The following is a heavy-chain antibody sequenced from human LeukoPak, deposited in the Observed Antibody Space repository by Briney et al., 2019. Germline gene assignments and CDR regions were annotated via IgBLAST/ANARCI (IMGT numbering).Heavy chain of an antibody. D-gene: IGHD3-9*01. J-gene: IGHJ4*02. CDR3: AKSPTVLRYFDWPWGY. Sequence: GGSLRLSCAASGFTFSSYSMNWVRQAPGKGLEWVSSISSSSSYIYYADSVKGRFTISRDNAKNSLYLQMNSLRAEDTAVYYCAKSPTVLRYFDWPWGYWGQGTLVTASS. CDR2: ISSSSSYI. CDR1: GFTFSSYS. V-gene: IGHV3-21*04.